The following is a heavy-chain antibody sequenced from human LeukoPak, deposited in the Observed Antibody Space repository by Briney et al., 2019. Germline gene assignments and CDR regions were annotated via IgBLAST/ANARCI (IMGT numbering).Heavy chain of an antibody. CDR3: ANHLNYYDSSGYYYRFDY. CDR2: ISGSGGST. CDR1: GFTFSSYA. D-gene: IGHD3-22*01. J-gene: IGHJ4*02. Sequence: GGSLRLSCAASGFTFSSYAMSWVRQAPGKGLERVSAISGSGGSTYYADSVKGRFTISRDNSKNTLYLQMNGLRAEDTAVYYCANHLNYYDSSGYYYRFDYWGQGTLVTVSS. V-gene: IGHV3-23*01.